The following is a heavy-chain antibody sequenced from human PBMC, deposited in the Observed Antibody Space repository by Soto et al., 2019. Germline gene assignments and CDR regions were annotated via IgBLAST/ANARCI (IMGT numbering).Heavy chain of an antibody. D-gene: IGHD5-18*01. V-gene: IGHV3-30*18. CDR2: ISYDASDK. CDR3: VKERYGQLWLEDYGMDV. J-gene: IGHJ6*02. CDR1: AFTFSSYR. Sequence: QVQLVESGGGVVQPGRSLRLSCAASAFTFSSYRIHWVRQAPGKGLDWVAVISYDASDKYYADSVNGRFTISRDNSKNTLYLKMNSLRSEDTAVYYCVKERYGQLWLEDYGMDVWGQGTTVTVSS.